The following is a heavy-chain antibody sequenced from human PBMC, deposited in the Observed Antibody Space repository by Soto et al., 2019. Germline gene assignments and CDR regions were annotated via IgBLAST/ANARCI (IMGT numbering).Heavy chain of an antibody. CDR2: IYNIGST. CDR3: ARDRRLYGWFAP. Sequence: SETLSLTCTVSGGSISGYYWSWLRQPPGKGLEWIGYIYNIGSTNYNPSLRSRVTMSMDTSKEQFSLKLSSVTAADTAVYYCARDRRLYGWFAPWGQGTLVPVSS. CDR1: GGSISGYY. V-gene: IGHV4-59*01. D-gene: IGHD2-2*02. J-gene: IGHJ5*02.